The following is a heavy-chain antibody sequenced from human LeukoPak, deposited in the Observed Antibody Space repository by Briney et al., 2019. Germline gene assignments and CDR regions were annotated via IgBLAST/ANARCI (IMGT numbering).Heavy chain of an antibody. J-gene: IGHJ3*02. V-gene: IGHV4-59*11. CDR3: ARVLDPLIGAFDI. Sequence: PSETLSLTCTVSGGSISSHYWSWIRQPPGKGLEWIGYIYYGGSTNYNPSLKSRVTISVDTSKNQFSLKLSSVTAADTAAYYCARVLDPLIGAFDIWGQGTMVTVSS. CDR2: IYYGGST. D-gene: IGHD1-1*01. CDR1: GGSISSHY.